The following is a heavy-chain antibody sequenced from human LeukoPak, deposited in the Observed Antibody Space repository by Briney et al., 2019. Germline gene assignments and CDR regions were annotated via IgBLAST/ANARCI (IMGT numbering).Heavy chain of an antibody. CDR2: IKSDGST. Sequence: GGSLRLSCAASGFTFSSYSMNWVRQTPGKGLMWVARIKSDGSTIYSDSVQGRCTISSDNAKNMVYLQMNSLRADDTAIYYCTRAITYFYGSVTYDWFDSWGQGTRVTVSS. V-gene: IGHV3-74*01. CDR3: TRAITYFYGSVTYDWFDS. CDR1: GFTFSSYS. D-gene: IGHD3-10*01. J-gene: IGHJ5*01.